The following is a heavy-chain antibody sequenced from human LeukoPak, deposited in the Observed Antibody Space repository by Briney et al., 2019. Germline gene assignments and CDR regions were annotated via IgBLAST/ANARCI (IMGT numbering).Heavy chain of an antibody. CDR3: ARGKCELLLAYYYYYMDV. V-gene: IGHV1-69*05. J-gene: IGHJ6*03. CDR1: VGTFSSYA. Sequence: GASVKVSCKASVGTFSSYAISWVRQAPAQGLEWMGGIIPSFGTANYAQKFQGRVTITTDESTSTAYMELSSLRSEDTAVYYCARGKCELLLAYYYYYMDVWGKGTTVTVSS. D-gene: IGHD1-26*01. CDR2: IIPSFGTA.